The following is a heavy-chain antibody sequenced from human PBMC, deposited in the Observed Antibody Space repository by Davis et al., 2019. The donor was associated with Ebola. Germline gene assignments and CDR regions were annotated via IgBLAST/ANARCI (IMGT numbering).Heavy chain of an antibody. J-gene: IGHJ4*02. Sequence: ESLKTPCAFPGFTVSSNYLNWVRQAPGKGLEWVSSISSSSSYIYYADSVKGRFTISRDNYKNSLYLQMNSLRAEDTAVYYCARGPRWGGEVYNDYWGQGTLVTVSS. CDR3: ARGPRWGGEVYNDY. V-gene: IGHV3-21*01. CDR1: GFTVSSNY. CDR2: ISSSSSYI. D-gene: IGHD2-21*01.